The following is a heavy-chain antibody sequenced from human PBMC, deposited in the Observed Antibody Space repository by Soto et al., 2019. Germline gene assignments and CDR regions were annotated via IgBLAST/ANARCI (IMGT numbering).Heavy chain of an antibody. D-gene: IGHD3-3*01. Sequence: GGSLRLSCAASGFTFSSYGMHWVRQAPGKGLEWVAVISYDGSNKYYADSVKGRFTISRDNSKNTLYLQMNSLRAEDTAVYYCAKVLRFLEWLSPMDVWGKGTTVTVSS. CDR2: ISYDGSNK. J-gene: IGHJ6*04. CDR3: AKVLRFLEWLSPMDV. CDR1: GFTFSSYG. V-gene: IGHV3-30*18.